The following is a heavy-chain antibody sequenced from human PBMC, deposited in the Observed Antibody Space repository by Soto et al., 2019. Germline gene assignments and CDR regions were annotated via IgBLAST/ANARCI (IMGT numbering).Heavy chain of an antibody. CDR2: IDPSDSYT. CDR3: AKDFPPVSSSWFGQESTYYYGMDV. J-gene: IGHJ6*02. Sequence: GESLKISCKGSGYSFTSYWISWVRQMPGKGLEWMGRIDPSDSYTNYSPSFQGHVTISADKSISTAYLQMNSLRAEDTAVYYCAKDFPPVSSSWFGQESTYYYGMDVWGQGTTVTV. CDR1: GYSFTSYW. V-gene: IGHV5-10-1*01. D-gene: IGHD6-13*01.